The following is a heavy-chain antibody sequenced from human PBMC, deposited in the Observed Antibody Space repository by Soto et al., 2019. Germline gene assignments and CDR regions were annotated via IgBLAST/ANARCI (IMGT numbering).Heavy chain of an antibody. J-gene: IGHJ5*02. CDR1: GGTFGSDA. CDR3: ARDRTDSGYYTNWLDP. D-gene: IGHD3-22*01. V-gene: IGHV1-69*06. Sequence: SVKVSCKASGGTFGSDAITWVRHAPGQGLEWVGRIIPIFGTTNYAQSLQGRVTISADKSTLTSYMELHSLTSDDTALYYCARDRTDSGYYTNWLDPWGQGTQVTVSS. CDR2: IIPIFGTT.